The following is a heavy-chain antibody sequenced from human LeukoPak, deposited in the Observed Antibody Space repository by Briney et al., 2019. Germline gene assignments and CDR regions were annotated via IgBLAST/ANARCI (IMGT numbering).Heavy chain of an antibody. V-gene: IGHV1-2*02. CDR1: GYTFTGYY. Sequence: AASVKVSCKASGYTFTGYYMHWVRQAPGQGLEWMGWINPNSGGSNYAQKFQGRVTMTRDTSISTTYMELNRLTSDDTAVYYCARGEGGDGYNWRDYWGQGTLVTVSS. D-gene: IGHD5-24*01. CDR2: INPNSGGS. CDR3: ARGEGGDGYNWRDY. J-gene: IGHJ4*02.